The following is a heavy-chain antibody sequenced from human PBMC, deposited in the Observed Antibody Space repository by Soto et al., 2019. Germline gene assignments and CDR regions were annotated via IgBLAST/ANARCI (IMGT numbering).Heavy chain of an antibody. Sequence: EVQLVESGGGLVKPGGSLRLSCAASGFTFSSYSMNWVRQAPGKGLEWVSSISSSSSYIYYADSVKGRFTISRDNAKNSLYLQMNSLGAEDTAVYYCARARYDSSCYMTYYFDYWGQGTLVTVSS. CDR1: GFTFSSYS. CDR3: ARARYDSSCYMTYYFDY. J-gene: IGHJ4*02. CDR2: ISSSSSYI. V-gene: IGHV3-21*01. D-gene: IGHD3-22*01.